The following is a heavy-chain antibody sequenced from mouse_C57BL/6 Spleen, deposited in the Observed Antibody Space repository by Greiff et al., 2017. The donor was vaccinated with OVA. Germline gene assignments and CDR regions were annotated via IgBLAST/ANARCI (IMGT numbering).Heavy chain of an antibody. CDR3: VGDRSLYYYGSSTENAMDD. D-gene: IGHD1-1*01. Sequence: EVQLVESGGGLVQPKGSLTLSCAASGFTFTTYDMHWVRQAPGKGLEWVARIRRQSSNSASYYAVSVKDRFTNSRDNSQSMLYLQMDNLKTEDTAMDYCVGDRSLYYYGSSTENAMDDWGQGTSVTVSS. V-gene: IGHV10-3*01. CDR2: IRRQSSNSAS. J-gene: IGHJ4*01. CDR1: GFTFTTYD.